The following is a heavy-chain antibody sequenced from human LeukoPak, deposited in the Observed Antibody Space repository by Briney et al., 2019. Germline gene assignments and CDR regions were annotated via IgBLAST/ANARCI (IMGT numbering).Heavy chain of an antibody. CDR2: ISGSGGST. D-gene: IGHD5-12*01. CDR1: GFTFSNAW. CDR3: AKDRGYSGSN. Sequence: GGSLRLSCAASGFTFSNAWMSWVRQAPGKGLEWVSAISGSGGSTYYADSVKGRFTISRDNSKNTLYLQMNSLRAEDTAVYYCAKDRGYSGSNWGQGTLVTVSS. J-gene: IGHJ4*02. V-gene: IGHV3-23*01.